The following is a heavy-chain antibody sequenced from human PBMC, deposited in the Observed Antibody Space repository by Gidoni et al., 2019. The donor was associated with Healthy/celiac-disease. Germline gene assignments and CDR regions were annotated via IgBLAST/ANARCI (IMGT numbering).Heavy chain of an antibody. J-gene: IGHJ3*02. V-gene: IGHV4-31*03. Sequence: QLQLQASGPGLVKPSQTLSLTCTVSVGSISSGCYYWSWIRQHPGKGLEWIGYISYSGSNYYKPSLKSRVTISVETSKNQFSLKLSSVTAADTAVYYCASSSSDYGDYQAEDAFDIWGQGTMVTVSS. CDR1: VGSISSGCYY. CDR2: ISYSGSN. CDR3: ASSSSDYGDYQAEDAFDI. D-gene: IGHD4-17*01.